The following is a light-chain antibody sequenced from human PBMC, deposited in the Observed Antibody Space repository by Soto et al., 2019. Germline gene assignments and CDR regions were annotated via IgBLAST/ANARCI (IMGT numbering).Light chain of an antibody. CDR3: QQYGSSPRT. CDR1: QSVSSSY. V-gene: IGKV3-20*01. CDR2: GAS. Sequence: EVRLSQSPCTLSLSTGERATLSCRASQSVSSSYLAWYQQKPGQAPRLLIYGASSRATGIPDRFSGSGSGTDFTLTISRLEPEDFAVYYCQQYGSSPRTFAQGTKVAIK. J-gene: IGKJ1*01.